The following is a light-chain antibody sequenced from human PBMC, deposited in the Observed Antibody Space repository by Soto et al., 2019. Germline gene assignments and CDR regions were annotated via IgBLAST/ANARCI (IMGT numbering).Light chain of an antibody. Sequence: LSASVGDRVNITCRASQSISSWLAWYQQKPGKAPKLLIYDASSLESGVPSRFSGSGSGTEFTLTISLLKPDDFPSYSSQLPANLPGPFPGGTKVDIK. CDR3: QLPANLPGP. J-gene: IGKJ4*01. CDR1: QSISSW. CDR2: DAS. V-gene: IGKV1-5*01.